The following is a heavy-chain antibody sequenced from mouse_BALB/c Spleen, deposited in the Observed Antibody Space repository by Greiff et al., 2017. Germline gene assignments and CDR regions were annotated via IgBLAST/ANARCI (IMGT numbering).Heavy chain of an antibody. CDR1: GFTFSSFG. D-gene: IGHD2-5*01. J-gene: IGHJ3*01. CDR2: ISSGSSTI. Sequence: EVQLVESGGGLVQPGGSRKLSCAASGFTFSSFGMHWVRQAPEKGLEWVAYISSGSSTIYYADTVKGRFTISRDNPKNTLFLQMTSLRSEDTAMYYCARLGYYSSSFAYWGQGTLVTVSA. CDR3: ARLGYYSSSFAY. V-gene: IGHV5-17*02.